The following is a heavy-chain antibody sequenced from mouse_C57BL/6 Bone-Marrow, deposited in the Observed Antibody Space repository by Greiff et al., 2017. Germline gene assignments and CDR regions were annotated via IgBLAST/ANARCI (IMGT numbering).Heavy chain of an antibody. CDR2: LDPENGDT. CDR3: TPLAWFAY. J-gene: IGHJ3*01. V-gene: IGHV14-4*01. CDR1: GFNIKDDY. Sequence: EVQRVESGAELVRPGASVKLSCTASGFNIKDDYMHWVKQRPEQGLECIGWLDPENGDTEYASKFQGKATITADTSSNTAYLQLSSLTSEDTAVYYCTPLAWFAYWGQGTLVTVSA.